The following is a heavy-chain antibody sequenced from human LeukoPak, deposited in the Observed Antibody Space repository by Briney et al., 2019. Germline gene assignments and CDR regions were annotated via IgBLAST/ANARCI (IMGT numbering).Heavy chain of an antibody. V-gene: IGHV3-74*01. CDR1: GFTFRNYW. CDR2: ISSDGRST. Sequence: PGGSLRLSCAASGFTFRNYWMHWVRQAPGKGLVWVSRISSDGRSTSYADSVKGRFTVPRDNAKNTLYLQMNSLGAEDTAVYYCARDSFDYQYYYGMDVWGQGTTVTVSS. CDR3: ARDSFDYQYYYGMDV. J-gene: IGHJ6*02.